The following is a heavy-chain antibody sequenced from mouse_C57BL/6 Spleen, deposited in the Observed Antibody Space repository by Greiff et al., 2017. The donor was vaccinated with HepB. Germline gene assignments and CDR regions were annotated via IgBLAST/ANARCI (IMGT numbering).Heavy chain of an antibody. CDR1: GFTFSDYY. V-gene: IGHV5-16*01. CDR3: AREGHYGSLYYFDY. CDR2: INYDGSST. D-gene: IGHD1-1*01. Sequence: EVMLVESEGGLVQPGRSMKLSCTASGFTFSDYYMAWVRQVPEKGLEWVANINYDGSSTYYLDSLKSRFIISRDNAKNILYLQMSSLKSEDTATYYCAREGHYGSLYYFDYWGQGTTLTVSS. J-gene: IGHJ2*01.